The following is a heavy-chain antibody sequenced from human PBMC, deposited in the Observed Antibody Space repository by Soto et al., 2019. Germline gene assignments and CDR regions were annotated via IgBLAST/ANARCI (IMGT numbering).Heavy chain of an antibody. Sequence: SETLSLTCSVSGGSIRSGDYHWSWIRQPPGKGLEWIGYIFYGGSTYYTPSLKSRLTITIDTSKNQFSLQLSSVTAADTAVYYCARDRGALGFYDSGGYYSYGMDVWGQGTTVT. CDR1: GGSIRSGDYH. V-gene: IGHV4-30-4*01. J-gene: IGHJ6*02. CDR3: ARDRGALGFYDSGGYYSYGMDV. CDR2: IFYGGST. D-gene: IGHD3-22*01.